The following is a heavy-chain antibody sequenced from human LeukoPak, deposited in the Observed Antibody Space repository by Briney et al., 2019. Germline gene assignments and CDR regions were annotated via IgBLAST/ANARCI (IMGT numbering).Heavy chain of an antibody. CDR1: GFTFSSYA. CDR3: AKDIGDSYSLFGY. V-gene: IGHV3-23*01. J-gene: IGHJ4*01. D-gene: IGHD5-18*01. Sequence: QPGGSLRLSCAASGFTFSSYAMSWVRQAPGKGLEWVSAISGSGGSTYNADSVKGRFTISTDNSKNSLYLHMNSLRAEATAVYYCAKDIGDSYSLFGYRGHRALVTV. CDR2: ISGSGGST.